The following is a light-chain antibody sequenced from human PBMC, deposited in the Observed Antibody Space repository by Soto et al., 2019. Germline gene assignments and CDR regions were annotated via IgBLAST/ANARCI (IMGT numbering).Light chain of an antibody. Sequence: DIQMTQSPSTLSASVGDRVTITCRASQSISTWLAWYQQKPGKAPKLLIYKASSLESGVPSRFGGSGSGTEFTLTISSLQPDDFATYYCQQYNTYPLTFGGGTTVEIK. V-gene: IGKV1-5*03. CDR3: QQYNTYPLT. J-gene: IGKJ4*01. CDR1: QSISTW. CDR2: KAS.